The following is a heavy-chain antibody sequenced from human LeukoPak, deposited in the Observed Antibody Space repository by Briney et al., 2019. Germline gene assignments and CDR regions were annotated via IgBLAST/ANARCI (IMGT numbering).Heavy chain of an antibody. D-gene: IGHD1-1*01. V-gene: IGHV3-20*04. CDR2: IGWNGGGT. CDR3: AREWNGYNDY. CDR1: GFIFDDYG. J-gene: IGHJ4*02. Sequence: GGSLRLSCAASGFIFDDYGMRWVRQAPGKGVEWVSGIGWNGGGTGYADSVKGRFTISRDGGKNSMYLQMSSLRAEDTALYYCAREWNGYNDYWGQGTLVTVSS.